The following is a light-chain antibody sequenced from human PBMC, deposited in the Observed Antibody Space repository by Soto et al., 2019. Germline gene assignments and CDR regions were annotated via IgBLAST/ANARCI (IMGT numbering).Light chain of an antibody. CDR3: QVWDSASDSAI. V-gene: IGLV3-21*04. Sequence: SYELSQPPSVSVAPGNTASITCGGNNIGTHAVHWYQQKPGQAPVLVISYDSDRPSGIPERFSGSNSANTATLTISGVEAGDEADYYCQVWDSASDSAIFGGGTKLTVL. CDR1: NIGTHA. CDR2: YDS. J-gene: IGLJ2*01.